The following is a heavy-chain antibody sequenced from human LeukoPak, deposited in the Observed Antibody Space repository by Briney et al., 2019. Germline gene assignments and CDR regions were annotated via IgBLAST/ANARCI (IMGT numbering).Heavy chain of an antibody. CDR1: GLTFSNYW. Sequence: PGGSLRLSCAASGLTFSNYWMTWVRQAPGKGLEWVANVNQDGSNKFYVDSVKGRFTVSRDNAKNSLYLQMNNLRAEDTAVYFCASGPWWAGAAWAHSFNVWGQGTMVTVSS. J-gene: IGHJ3*01. CDR3: ASGPWWAGAAWAHSFNV. D-gene: IGHD1-26*01. V-gene: IGHV3-7*01. CDR2: VNQDGSNK.